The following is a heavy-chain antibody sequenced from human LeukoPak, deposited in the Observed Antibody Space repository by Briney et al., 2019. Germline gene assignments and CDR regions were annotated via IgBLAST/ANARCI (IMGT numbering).Heavy chain of an antibody. CDR1: GGSITSSDFY. CDR3: ARHRGGTGSIVDS. J-gene: IGHJ5*01. V-gene: IGHV4-39*01. CDR2: FYYSGTS. Sequence: PSETLSLTCTVSGGSITSSDFYWGWIRQPPGKGLEWIGGFYYSGTSYYSPSLKSRLTLSADTSRNQFSLRLRSGTAADAAIYYCARHRGGTGSIVDSWGQGILVTVSS. D-gene: IGHD2-15*01.